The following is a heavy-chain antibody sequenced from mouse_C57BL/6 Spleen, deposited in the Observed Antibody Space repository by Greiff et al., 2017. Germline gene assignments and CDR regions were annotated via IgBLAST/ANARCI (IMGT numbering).Heavy chain of an antibody. V-gene: IGHV1-69*01. CDR1: GYTFTSYW. J-gene: IGHJ2*01. CDR3: ARGDKTGFDY. D-gene: IGHD4-1*01. Sequence: QVQLKQPGAELVMPGASVKLSCKASGYTFTSYWMHWVKQRPGQGLEWIGEIDPSDSYTNYNQKFKGKSTLTVDKSSSTAYMQLSSLTSEDSAVYYCARGDKTGFDYWGQGTTLTVSS. CDR2: IDPSDSYT.